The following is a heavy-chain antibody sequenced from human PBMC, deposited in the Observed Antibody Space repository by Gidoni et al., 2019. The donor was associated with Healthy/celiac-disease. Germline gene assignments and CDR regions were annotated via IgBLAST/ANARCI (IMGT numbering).Heavy chain of an antibody. Sequence: QVQLVQSGAEVKKPGASVKVSCKASGYTFTGYSMHWVRRAPGHGLEWMGWINPNSGGTNYAQKFQGWVTMTRDTSISTAYMELSRLRSDDTAVYYCARAWCSGGSCYSGDWFDPWGQGTLVTVSS. CDR2: INPNSGGT. CDR3: ARAWCSGGSCYSGDWFDP. V-gene: IGHV1-2*04. D-gene: IGHD2-15*01. CDR1: GYTFTGYS. J-gene: IGHJ5*02.